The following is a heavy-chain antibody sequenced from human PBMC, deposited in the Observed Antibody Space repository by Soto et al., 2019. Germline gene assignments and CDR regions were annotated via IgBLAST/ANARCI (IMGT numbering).Heavy chain of an antibody. D-gene: IGHD6-19*01. V-gene: IGHV3-30*09. CDR2: ISYDGSKK. J-gene: IGHJ4*02. CDR3: ARGAGIAVAGTSFDY. Sequence: QVQLVESGGGVVQPGRSLRLSCAASGFTFSSYTMHWVRQAPGKGLEWVAAISYDGSKKYYAESVKGRFAISRENSKNTLYLQMNSLRAEDTAVYYCARGAGIAVAGTSFDYWGQGTLVTVSS. CDR1: GFTFSSYT.